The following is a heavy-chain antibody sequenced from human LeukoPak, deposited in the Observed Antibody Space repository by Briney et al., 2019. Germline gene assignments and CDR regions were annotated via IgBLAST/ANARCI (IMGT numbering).Heavy chain of an antibody. CDR1: GFIFNISS. V-gene: IGHV3-48*01. J-gene: IGHJ4*02. Sequence: GGSLRLSCAASGFIFNISSVNWVRQSPGKGLEWVSYISSSSSLIYYADSVKGRFTISRDNAKNSVSLQMNSLRTEDTAVSYCARSGYNYGHFDYWGQGTLVTVSS. D-gene: IGHD5-18*01. CDR3: ARSGYNYGHFDY. CDR2: ISSSSSLI.